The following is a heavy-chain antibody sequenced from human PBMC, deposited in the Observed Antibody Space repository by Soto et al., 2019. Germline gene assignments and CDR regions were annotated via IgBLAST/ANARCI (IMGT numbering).Heavy chain of an antibody. Sequence: LTCAITGDRVSSNSSFWSWGRQSPSRGLEWLGRTYYRSKWYYEYAVSVRGRITINPDTSKNQYSLQLNSVTPEDTAVYLCARGEQYSGRIFDYWGQGTLVTVYS. CDR3: ARGEQYSGRIFDY. CDR2: TYYRSKWYY. CDR1: GDRVSSNSSF. V-gene: IGHV6-1*01. J-gene: IGHJ4*01. D-gene: IGHD1-26*01.